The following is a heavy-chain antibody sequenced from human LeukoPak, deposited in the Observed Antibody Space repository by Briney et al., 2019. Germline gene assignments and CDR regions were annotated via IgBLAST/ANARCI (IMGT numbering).Heavy chain of an antibody. Sequence: GGSLRLSCAASGFTFSIYNMNWVRQAPGKGLEWVSSISSSSSYIYYADSVKGRFTIARDNSKNTLFLQMHSLRADDTAVYYCARHLGYSSSHTDYWGQGTRVTVSS. D-gene: IGHD6-13*01. CDR1: GFTFSIYN. CDR3: ARHLGYSSSHTDY. V-gene: IGHV3-21*04. CDR2: ISSSSSYI. J-gene: IGHJ4*02.